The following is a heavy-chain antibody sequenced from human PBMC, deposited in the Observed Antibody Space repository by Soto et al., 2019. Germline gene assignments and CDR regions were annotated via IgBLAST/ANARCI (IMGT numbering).Heavy chain of an antibody. Sequence: PSETLSLTCTVPGGSISSGGYYWSWIRQHPGKGLEWIGYIYYSGSTYYNPSLKSRVTISVDTSKNQFSLKLSSVTAADSAVYYCARDGYNGYNWFDPWGQGTLVTVSS. J-gene: IGHJ5*02. D-gene: IGHD5-12*01. V-gene: IGHV4-31*03. CDR2: IYYSGST. CDR3: ARDGYNGYNWFDP. CDR1: GGSISSGGYY.